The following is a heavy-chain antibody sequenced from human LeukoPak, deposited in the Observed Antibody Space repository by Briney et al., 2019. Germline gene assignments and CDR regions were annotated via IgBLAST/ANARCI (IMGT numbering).Heavy chain of an antibody. CDR3: ARVTIAVAGFGAWGFDP. V-gene: IGHV1-18*01. D-gene: IGHD6-19*01. CDR2: ISGFNGET. CDR1: GYTFTSHG. Sequence: GASVKVSCKTYGYTFTSHGISWVRQAPGQGLEWMGWISGFNGETHYAQNLQGRVTMTTDTSTSTAYMELRSLRSDDTAVYYCARVTIAVAGFGAWGFDPWGQGTLVTVSS. J-gene: IGHJ5*02.